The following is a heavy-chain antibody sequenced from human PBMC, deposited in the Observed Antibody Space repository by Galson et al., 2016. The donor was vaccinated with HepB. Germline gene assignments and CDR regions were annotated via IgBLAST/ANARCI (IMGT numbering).Heavy chain of an antibody. CDR2: ISSGSSYI. Sequence: SLRLSCAASGFTLHTYTMNWVRQAPGKGLEWVSSISSGSSYIYYADSVKGRFTISRDNAKNSLYLQMNSLRAEDTAVYYCARLVTSNSWYGWFDPWGQGTLVTVS. J-gene: IGHJ5*02. CDR1: GFTLHTYT. CDR3: ARLVTSNSWYGWFDP. D-gene: IGHD6-13*01. V-gene: IGHV3-21*01.